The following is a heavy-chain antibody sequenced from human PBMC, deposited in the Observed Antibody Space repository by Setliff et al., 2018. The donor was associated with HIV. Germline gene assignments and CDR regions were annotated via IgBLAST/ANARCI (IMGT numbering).Heavy chain of an antibody. CDR3: AKDSEAVAVKYYYMDV. Sequence: VGSLRLSCAASGFTFSSYGMHWVRQAPGKGLEWVAFIWFDGSKTYYADSVQGRFTISRDTPNHKVYLQMNSLKAEDTALYYCAKDSEAVAVKYYYMDVWGRGTTVTVSS. CDR1: GFTFSSYG. V-gene: IGHV3-30*02. J-gene: IGHJ6*03. D-gene: IGHD6-19*01. CDR2: IWFDGSKT.